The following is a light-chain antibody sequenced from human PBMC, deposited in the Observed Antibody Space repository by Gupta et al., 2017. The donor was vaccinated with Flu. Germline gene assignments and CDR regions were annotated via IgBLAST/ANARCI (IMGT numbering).Light chain of an antibody. CDR1: QSVLYSSNNKNY. V-gene: IGKV4-1*01. Sequence: DIVMTQSPDSLAVSLGERATINCKPSQSVLYSSNNKNYLAWYQQKPGQPPKLLIYWASTRESGVPDRFSGSGSGTDFTLTISSLQAEDVAVYYCQQYYSTPPITFGQGTQLEIK. J-gene: IGKJ5*01. CDR2: WAS. CDR3: QQYYSTPPIT.